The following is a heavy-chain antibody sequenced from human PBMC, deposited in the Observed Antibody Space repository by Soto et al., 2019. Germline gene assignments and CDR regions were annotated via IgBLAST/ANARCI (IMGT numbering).Heavy chain of an antibody. CDR3: ASGAGYSYGPHGDYYYSGMDV. CDR1: GGTFSSYA. D-gene: IGHD5-18*01. Sequence: QVQLVQSGAEVKKPGSSVKVSCKASGGTFSSYAISWVRQAPGQGLEWMGGIIPIFGTANYAQKFQGRVTITADESTSTAYMELSSLRSEDTAVYYCASGAGYSYGPHGDYYYSGMDVWGQGTTVTVSS. CDR2: IIPIFGTA. V-gene: IGHV1-69*01. J-gene: IGHJ6*02.